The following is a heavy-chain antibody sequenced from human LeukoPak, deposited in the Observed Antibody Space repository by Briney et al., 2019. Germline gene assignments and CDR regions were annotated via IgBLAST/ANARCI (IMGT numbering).Heavy chain of an antibody. V-gene: IGHV1-2*02. CDR2: INPNSGGT. Sequence: ASVKVSCKTSGYTFIGYYMHWVRQAPGQGLEWMGWINPNSGGTDYAQNFQGRVTMTGDTSISTAYMELSRLRSDDTAVYYCVRARGDIVVDPWGQGTLVTASS. J-gene: IGHJ5*02. CDR1: GYTFIGYY. D-gene: IGHD2-2*01. CDR3: VRARGDIVVDP.